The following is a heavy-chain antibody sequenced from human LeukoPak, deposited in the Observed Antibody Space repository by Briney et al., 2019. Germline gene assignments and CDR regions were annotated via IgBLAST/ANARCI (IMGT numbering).Heavy chain of an antibody. J-gene: IGHJ4*02. V-gene: IGHV3-21*01. D-gene: IGHD1-1*01. CDR1: GFTFSSYS. CDR3: ARDVERLAQMPYYLDY. Sequence: GGSLRLSCAASGFTFSSYSMNWVRQAPGKGLEWGSSISSSSSYIYYADSVKGRFTISRDNAKNSLYLQMNSLRAEDTAVYYCARDVERLAQMPYYLDYWGQGTLVTVSS. CDR2: ISSSSSYI.